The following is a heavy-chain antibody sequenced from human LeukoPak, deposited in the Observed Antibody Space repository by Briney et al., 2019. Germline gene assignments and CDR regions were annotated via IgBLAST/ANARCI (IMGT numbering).Heavy chain of an antibody. D-gene: IGHD2-2*02. CDR2: IKSKSERGTT. Sequence: GGSLRLSCAASGFTFSNGWMSWVRQAPGKGLEWVGRIKSKSERGTTDYAAPVKGRFTISRDGSTNTVYLHMKSLKTEDTAVYFCSSNLYCSTSSCYTLDNWGQGTLVAVSP. CDR3: SSNLYCSTSSCYTLDN. CDR1: GFTFSNGW. V-gene: IGHV3-15*01. J-gene: IGHJ4*02.